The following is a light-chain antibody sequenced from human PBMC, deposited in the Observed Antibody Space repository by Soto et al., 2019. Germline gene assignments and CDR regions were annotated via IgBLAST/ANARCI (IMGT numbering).Light chain of an antibody. CDR2: DAS. J-gene: IGKJ5*01. CDR1: QDISNY. Sequence: DIQMTQSQSSLCVSVGDRVTITCQASQDISNYLNWYQQKPGKAPKLLIYDASNLETGVPSRFSGSGSGTDFTFTISSLQPEDIATYYCQQYDNLPITFGQGRLLEIK. CDR3: QQYDNLPIT. V-gene: IGKV1-33*01.